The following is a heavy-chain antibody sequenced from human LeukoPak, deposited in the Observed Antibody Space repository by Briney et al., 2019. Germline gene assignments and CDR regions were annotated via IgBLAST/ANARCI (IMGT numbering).Heavy chain of an antibody. CDR1: GGSISSYY. V-gene: IGHV4-59*08. J-gene: IGHJ5*02. CDR3: ARQGYCSGGSCYGWFDP. Sequence: SETLSLTCTVSGGSISSYYWSWIRQPPGKGLEWIGYIYYSGSTNYNPSLKSRVTMSVDTSKNQFSLKLSSVTAADTAVYYCARQGYCSGGSCYGWFDPWGQGTLVTVSS. CDR2: IYYSGST. D-gene: IGHD2-15*01.